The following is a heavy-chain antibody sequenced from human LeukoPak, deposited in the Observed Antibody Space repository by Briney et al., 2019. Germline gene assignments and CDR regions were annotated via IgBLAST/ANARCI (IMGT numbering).Heavy chain of an antibody. Sequence: SETLSLTCTVSGGSTINYFRSWIRQPAGKGLEWIGHIYTSGTTHYNPSLKNRDTISLDTSKSQFSLQLNSVTAADTAVYYCARAEGSGSGAYTLDYWGQGILVTVSS. V-gene: IGHV4-4*07. CDR1: GGSTINYF. J-gene: IGHJ4*02. CDR2: IYTSGTT. D-gene: IGHD3-10*01. CDR3: ARAEGSGSGAYTLDY.